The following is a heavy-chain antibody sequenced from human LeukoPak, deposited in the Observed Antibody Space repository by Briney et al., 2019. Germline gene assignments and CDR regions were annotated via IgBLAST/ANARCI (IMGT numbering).Heavy chain of an antibody. D-gene: IGHD6-19*01. V-gene: IGHV4-59*08. Sequence: SETLSLTCTVSGGSISGYFWSWIRQPPGQGLELIGYLYYSGSTNYNPSLKSRVTVSVDTSKDQFSLRLSSMTAADTAVYYCARLLAVAGGDAFDIWGQGKMVTVSS. CDR2: LYYSGST. CDR1: GGSISGYF. CDR3: ARLLAVAGGDAFDI. J-gene: IGHJ3*02.